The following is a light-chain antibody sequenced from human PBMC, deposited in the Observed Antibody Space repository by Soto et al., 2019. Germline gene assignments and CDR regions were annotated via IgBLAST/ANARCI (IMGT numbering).Light chain of an antibody. Sequence: EIVLTQSPGTLSFAPGERATLSCRASQSVSSSYLAWYQQKPGRAPRALIYGASNRATGIPDRFSGGGSGTDFTLTITRLEPEDFAVYYCQQYGSSPRTFGQGTRLEI. CDR1: QSVSSSY. CDR3: QQYGSSPRT. V-gene: IGKV3-20*01. CDR2: GAS. J-gene: IGKJ5*01.